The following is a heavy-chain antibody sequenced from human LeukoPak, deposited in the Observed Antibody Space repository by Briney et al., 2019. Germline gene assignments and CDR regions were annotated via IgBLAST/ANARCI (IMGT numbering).Heavy chain of an antibody. CDR2: ISYDGSNK. D-gene: IGHD3-10*01. CDR3: ARTSTPHYYGSDSHAFRY. CDR1: GFTFSTYA. V-gene: IGHV3-30-3*01. J-gene: IGHJ4*02. Sequence: GGSLRLSCSASGFTFSTYAMRWVRQGPGKGLEWVAVISYDGSNKYYADSVKGRFTISGDNSKNTLYLQMSSLSAEDTAVHYCARTSTPHYYGSDSHAFRYWGQGTLVTVPS.